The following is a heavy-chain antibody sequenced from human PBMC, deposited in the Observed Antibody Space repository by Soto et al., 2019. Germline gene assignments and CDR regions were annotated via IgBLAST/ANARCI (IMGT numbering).Heavy chain of an antibody. D-gene: IGHD3-10*01. CDR3: ARDSGWPILNLDN. Sequence: PGGSLRLSCAASDFDFSSYGIHWVRQAPGKGLEWVAASSYDGRETFYADSAKGRFTVSKEMSKNTAFLQMNALRHEDTAVYFCARDSGWPILNLDNWGQGTPVTVSS. J-gene: IGHJ4*02. V-gene: IGHV3-30*03. CDR2: SSYDGRET. CDR1: DFDFSSYG.